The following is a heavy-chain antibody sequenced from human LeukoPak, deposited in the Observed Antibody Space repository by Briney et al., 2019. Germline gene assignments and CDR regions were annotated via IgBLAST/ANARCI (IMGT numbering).Heavy chain of an antibody. Sequence: ASETLSLTCTVSGGSISSGSYYWSWIRQPAGKGLEWIGRIYTSGSTNYNPSLKSRVTISVDTSKNQFSLKLSSVTAADTAVYYCARSAPGFIADAFDIWGQGTMVTVSS. D-gene: IGHD6-13*01. CDR2: IYTSGST. J-gene: IGHJ3*02. CDR3: ARSAPGFIADAFDI. CDR1: GGSISSGSYY. V-gene: IGHV4-61*02.